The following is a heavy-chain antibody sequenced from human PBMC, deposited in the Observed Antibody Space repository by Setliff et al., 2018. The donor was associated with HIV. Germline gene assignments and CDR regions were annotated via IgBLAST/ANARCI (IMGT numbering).Heavy chain of an antibody. CDR1: GGSISTQY. J-gene: IGHJ1*01. Sequence: ASETLSLTCTVSGGSISTQYWSWIRQSPGKGLEWIAYIYNSESTNYNPSFKSRVTISVDTSKNQFSLKLSSVTAADTAVYYCAVSGYWEYFHDWGQGTLVTVSS. V-gene: IGHV4-59*11. CDR3: AVSGYWEYFHD. CDR2: IYNSEST. D-gene: IGHD2-15*01.